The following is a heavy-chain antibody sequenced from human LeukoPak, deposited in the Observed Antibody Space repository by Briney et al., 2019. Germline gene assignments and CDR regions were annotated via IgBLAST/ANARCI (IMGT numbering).Heavy chain of an antibody. Sequence: ASQTLSLTCTVSGGSISSGDYYWSWLRQPPGKGLEWIGYIYYSGSTYYNPSLKSRVTISVDTSKNQFSLKLSSVTAADTAVYYCARDSDYSNYLVWGQGTLVTVSS. D-gene: IGHD4-11*01. CDR3: ARDSDYSNYLV. CDR2: IYYSGST. CDR1: GGSISSGDYY. J-gene: IGHJ4*02. V-gene: IGHV4-30-4*08.